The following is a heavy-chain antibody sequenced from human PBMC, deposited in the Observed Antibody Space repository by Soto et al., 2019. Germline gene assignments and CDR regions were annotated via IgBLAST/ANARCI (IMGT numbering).Heavy chain of an antibody. V-gene: IGHV4-59*01. D-gene: IGHD3-10*01. Sequence: ESLSLTCSVSDTSISSYYLTWIRQPPGKGLDLIGYIYYTGTTKYNPSLKSRVTISVDTSKNPFSLRMNSVNAADTAVYYCAREVSSFYSNHFDAWGQGAMVTVSS. CDR2: IYYTGTT. CDR1: DTSISSYY. CDR3: AREVSSFYSNHFDA. J-gene: IGHJ4*02.